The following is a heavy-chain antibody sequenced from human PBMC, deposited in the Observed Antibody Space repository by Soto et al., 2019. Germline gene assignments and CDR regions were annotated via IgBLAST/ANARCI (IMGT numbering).Heavy chain of an antibody. CDR2: TYYRSKWYN. Sequence: PSQTLSLTCAISGDSVSSNSAAWNWIRQSPSRGLEWLGRTYYRSKWYNDYAVSVKSRITINPDTSKNQFSLQLNSVTPEDTAVHYCARVQYSSSWYFSYGMDVWGQGTTVTVSS. CDR1: GDSVSSNSAA. D-gene: IGHD6-13*01. J-gene: IGHJ6*02. CDR3: ARVQYSSSWYFSYGMDV. V-gene: IGHV6-1*01.